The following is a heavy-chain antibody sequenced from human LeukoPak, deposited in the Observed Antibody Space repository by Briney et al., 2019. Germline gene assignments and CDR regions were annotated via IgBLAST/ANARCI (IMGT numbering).Heavy chain of an antibody. Sequence: PGGSLRLSCAASGFSLSSYGMHWVRQAPGKGLEWVAFIRYDGSNKYYADSVKGRFTISRDNSKNTLYLQMNSLRAEDTAVYYCARDINGVDTAMVLDYWGQGTLVTVSS. V-gene: IGHV3-30*02. J-gene: IGHJ4*02. CDR3: ARDINGVDTAMVLDY. CDR1: GFSLSSYG. CDR2: IRYDGSNK. D-gene: IGHD5-18*01.